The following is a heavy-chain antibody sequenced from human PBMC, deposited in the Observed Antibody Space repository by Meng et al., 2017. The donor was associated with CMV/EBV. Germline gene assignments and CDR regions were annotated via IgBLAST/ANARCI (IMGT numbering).Heavy chain of an antibody. J-gene: IGHJ4*02. D-gene: IGHD3-3*01. Sequence: SFRGYYWSCIPQPPRKGLEWIGEINHSGNTNYHPSLKGRVTISVDTSQNQFSLKLSSVPAADTAVYYCARARGYDFWSGYYTDYYFDYWGQGTLVTVSS. CDR2: INHSGNT. V-gene: IGHV4-34*01. CDR3: ARARGYDFWSGYYTDYYFDY. CDR1: SFRGYY.